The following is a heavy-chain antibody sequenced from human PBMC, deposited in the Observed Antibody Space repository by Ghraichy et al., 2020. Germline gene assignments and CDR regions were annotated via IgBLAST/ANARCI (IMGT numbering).Heavy chain of an antibody. Sequence: GGSLRLSCAASGFTFSDYYMSWIRQAPGKGLEWVSYISSSGSTIYYADSVKGRFTISRDNAKNSLYLQMNSLRAEDTAVYYCARDIRIAAAARYYYGMDVWGQGTTVTVSS. V-gene: IGHV3-11*01. CDR1: GFTFSDYY. CDR2: ISSSGSTI. CDR3: ARDIRIAAAARYYYGMDV. J-gene: IGHJ6*02. D-gene: IGHD6-13*01.